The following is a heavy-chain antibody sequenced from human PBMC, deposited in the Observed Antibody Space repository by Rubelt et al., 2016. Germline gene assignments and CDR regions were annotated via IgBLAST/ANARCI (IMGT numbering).Heavy chain of an antibody. V-gene: IGHV3-30*02. CDR3: ARGGWRTTYGRGAIDY. Sequence: QVQLVESGGGVVQPGGSLRLSCAASGFTFSSYGMHWVRQAPGKGLEWVAFIRYDGSNKYYADSVKGRFTIFMDNSKNTLYLQRNSLRAEDTAVYYCARGGWRTTYGRGAIDYWGQGTLVTVSS. CDR2: IRYDGSNK. D-gene: IGHD4-17*01. J-gene: IGHJ4*02. CDR1: GFTFSSYG.